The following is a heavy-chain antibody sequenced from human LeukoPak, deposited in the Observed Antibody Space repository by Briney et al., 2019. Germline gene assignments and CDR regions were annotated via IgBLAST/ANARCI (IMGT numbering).Heavy chain of an antibody. D-gene: IGHD6-19*01. Sequence: GGSLRLSCAVSGFNFRDHWMDWVRQAPGKGLEWVGHIKNDGSETYYLDSLKGRFSISRGNTNNALYLQMNSLRAEDTAVYYCVKNDGWFHLAQWGQGTLVTVSS. CDR2: IKNDGSET. CDR1: GFNFRDHW. J-gene: IGHJ4*02. CDR3: VKNDGWFHLAQ. V-gene: IGHV3-7*03.